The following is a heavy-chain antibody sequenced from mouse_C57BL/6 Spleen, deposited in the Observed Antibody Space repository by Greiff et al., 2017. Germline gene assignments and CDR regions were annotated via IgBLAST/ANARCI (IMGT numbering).Heavy chain of an antibody. J-gene: IGHJ3*01. CDR2: IDPSDSYT. CDR1: GYTFTSYW. D-gene: IGHD1-1*01. V-gene: IGHV1-50*01. Sequence: QVQLQQPGAELVKPGASVKLSCKASGYTFTSYWMQWVKQRPGQGLEWIGEIDPSDSYTNYNQKFKGKATLTVDTSSSTAYMQLSSLTSEDSAVYYCARRGYGSSYPSWFAYWGQGTLVTVSA. CDR3: ARRGYGSSYPSWFAY.